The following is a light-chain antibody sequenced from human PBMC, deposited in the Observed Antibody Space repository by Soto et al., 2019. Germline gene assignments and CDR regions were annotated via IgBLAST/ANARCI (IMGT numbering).Light chain of an antibody. J-gene: IGLJ3*02. V-gene: IGLV2-14*03. Sequence: QSALTQPASVSGSPGQSITISCTGTNSDVGGYNYVSWYQQHPGKAPKLLIYDVSSRPSGLSNRFSGSKSGNTASLIISGLQAEDEADYYCSSFRTGSVVLFGGGTKLTVL. CDR1: NSDVGGYNY. CDR2: DVS. CDR3: SSFRTGSVVL.